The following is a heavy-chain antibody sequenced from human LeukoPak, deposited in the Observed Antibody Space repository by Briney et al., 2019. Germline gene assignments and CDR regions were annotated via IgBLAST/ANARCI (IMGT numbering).Heavy chain of an antibody. D-gene: IGHD3-16*02. J-gene: IGHJ4*02. CDR3: ARDRSFTFGGVIAPGYYFDY. CDR2: TYYRSKWYN. V-gene: IGHV6-1*01. Sequence: SQTLSLTCAISGDSVSSNSAAWNWIRQSPSRGLEWLGRTYYRSKWYNDHAVSVKSRITINPDTSKNQFSLQLNSVTPEDTAVYYCARDRSFTFGGVIAPGYYFDYWGQGTLVTVSS. CDR1: GDSVSSNSAA.